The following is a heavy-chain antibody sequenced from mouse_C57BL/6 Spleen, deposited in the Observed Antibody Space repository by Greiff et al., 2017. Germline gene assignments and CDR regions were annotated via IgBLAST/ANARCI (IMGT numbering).Heavy chain of an antibody. CDR3: ARRKYGYFDY. J-gene: IGHJ2*01. CDR2: FHPYNDDT. Sequence: QVKLPQSGAELVKPGASVQMSCKASGYTFTTYPLERLKQNHGKSIERIGHFHPYNDDTKYNEKLKGKATLTVEKSSSTVYFEFSILTSDDTAVYYCARRKYGYFDYWGQGTTRTVSS. D-gene: IGHD1-1*02. CDR1: GYTFTTYP. V-gene: IGHV1-47*01.